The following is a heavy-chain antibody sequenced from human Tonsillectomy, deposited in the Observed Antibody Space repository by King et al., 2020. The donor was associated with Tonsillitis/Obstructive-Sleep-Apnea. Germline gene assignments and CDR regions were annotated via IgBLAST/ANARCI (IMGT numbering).Heavy chain of an antibody. CDR3: ASDKAGFDY. CDR2: IYYCVST. Sequence: QLQESGPGLGKPSETLSLTRTVSGGSISSSSYDWGWIRQPPGKGLEWIGSIYYCVSTYDNPSHKSRVTISVDTPKNQLSLKLSSVTAADTAVYYCASDKAGFDYWGQGTLVTVSS. D-gene: IGHD6-13*01. J-gene: IGHJ4*02. CDR1: GGSISSSSYD. V-gene: IGHV4-39*01.